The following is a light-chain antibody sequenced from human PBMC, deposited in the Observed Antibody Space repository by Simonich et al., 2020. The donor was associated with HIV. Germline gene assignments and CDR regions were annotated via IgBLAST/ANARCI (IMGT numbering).Light chain of an antibody. CDR2: DVS. CDR3: SSYTSSSTRI. CDR1: SSDVGGYNY. Sequence: QSARTQPASVSGSPGQSITITCTGTSSDVGGYNYVSWYQQHPGKAPKLMIYDVSNRPSGVSNRFSGSMSGNTASLTISGLQAEDEADYYCSSYTSSSTRIFGGGTKLTVL. V-gene: IGLV2-14*03. J-gene: IGLJ2*01.